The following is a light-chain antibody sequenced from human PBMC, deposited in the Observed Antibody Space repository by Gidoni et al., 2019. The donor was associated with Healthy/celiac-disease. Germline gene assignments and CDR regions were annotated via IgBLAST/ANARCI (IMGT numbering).Light chain of an antibody. CDR1: SSDVGGYNY. J-gene: IGLJ2*01. CDR2: EVS. CDR3: SSYTSSSTLV. Sequence: QSALTQPTSVSGSPGQAITSSCTGTSSDVGGYNYVSWYQQNPGKAPKLMIYEVSNRPSGVSNRFSGSKSGNTASLTISVLQAEDEADYYCSSYTSSSTLVFGGGTKLTVL. V-gene: IGLV2-14*01.